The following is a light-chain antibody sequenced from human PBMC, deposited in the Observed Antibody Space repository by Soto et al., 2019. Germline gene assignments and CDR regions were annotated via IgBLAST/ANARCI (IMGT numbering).Light chain of an antibody. Sequence: QSVLTQPPSVAGAPGQRVTISCTGGSSNIGAGFDVHWYQHLPGTAPKLLIYGNSRRPSGVPDRFSASKSGTSASLAITGLQADDEGDYYCQSYDISLSGSWVFGGGTKVTVL. V-gene: IGLV1-40*01. CDR2: GNS. CDR3: QSYDISLSGSWV. CDR1: SSNIGAGFD. J-gene: IGLJ3*02.